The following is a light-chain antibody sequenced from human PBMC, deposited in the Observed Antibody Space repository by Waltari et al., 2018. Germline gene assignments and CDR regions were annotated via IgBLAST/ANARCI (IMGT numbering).Light chain of an antibody. V-gene: IGKV1-12*01. CDR1: EDISSW. Sequence: DIQMTQSPSSVSASVGDSVTITCRASEDISSWLAWYQQKPGIAPKLLIYGASSLQSGVPSRFSGSGSGTDFTLTISSLQAEDFATYYCQQANSFPLTFGGGTKVEI. CDR2: GAS. CDR3: QQANSFPLT. J-gene: IGKJ4*01.